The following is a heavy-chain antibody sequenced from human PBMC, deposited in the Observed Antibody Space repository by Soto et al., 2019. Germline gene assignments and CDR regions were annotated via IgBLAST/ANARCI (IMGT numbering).Heavy chain of an antibody. CDR1: GFTFSNAW. V-gene: IGHV3-15*01. Sequence: PGGSLILSCAASGFTFSNAWMSWVRQAPGKGLEWVGRIKSKTDGGTTDYAAPVKGRFTIPRDDSKNTLYLQMNSLKTEDTAVYYCTTEKGVVPAAKDYYYYMDVWGKGTTVTVSS. CDR2: IKSKTDGGTT. J-gene: IGHJ6*03. D-gene: IGHD2-2*01. CDR3: TTEKGVVPAAKDYYYYMDV.